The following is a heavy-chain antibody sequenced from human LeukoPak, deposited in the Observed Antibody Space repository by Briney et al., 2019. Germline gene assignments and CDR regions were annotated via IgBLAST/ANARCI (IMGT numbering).Heavy chain of an antibody. Sequence: PGGSLRLSCAASGFTFSSSWMNWVRQAPGKGLEWVASINEDGSEKYYVDSVKGRFTVSRDNAKNSLHLQMNSLRVEDTAVYYCTRDSGRFRLDYWGQGILVTVSS. V-gene: IGHV3-7*01. CDR3: TRDSGRFRLDY. D-gene: IGHD6-19*01. CDR2: INEDGSEK. CDR1: GFTFSSSW. J-gene: IGHJ4*02.